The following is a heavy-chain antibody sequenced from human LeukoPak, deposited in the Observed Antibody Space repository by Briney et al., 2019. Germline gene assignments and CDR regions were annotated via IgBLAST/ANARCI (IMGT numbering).Heavy chain of an antibody. CDR1: GYTFTGYY. CDR2: INAGNGNT. V-gene: IGHV1-3*01. Sequence: ASVKVSCKASGYTFTGYYMHWVRQAPGQGLEWMGWINAGNGNTKYSQKFQGRVTITRDTSASTAYMELSSLRSEDTAVYYCARDPSSSPPGWFDPWGQGTLVTVSS. J-gene: IGHJ5*02. D-gene: IGHD6-13*01. CDR3: ARDPSSSPPGWFDP.